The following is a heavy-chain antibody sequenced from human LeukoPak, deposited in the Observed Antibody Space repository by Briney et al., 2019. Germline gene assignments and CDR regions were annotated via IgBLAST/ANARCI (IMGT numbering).Heavy chain of an antibody. CDR2: IYSGGST. D-gene: IGHD3-22*01. Sequence: GGSLRPSCAASGFTVSSNYMSWVRQAPGKGLEWVSVIYSGGSTYYADSVKGRFTISRDNSKNTLYLQMNSLRTEDTAVYYCARNYYDSSGYDYAFDYWGQGTLVTVSS. J-gene: IGHJ4*02. CDR3: ARNYYDSSGYDYAFDY. CDR1: GFTVSSNY. V-gene: IGHV3-53*01.